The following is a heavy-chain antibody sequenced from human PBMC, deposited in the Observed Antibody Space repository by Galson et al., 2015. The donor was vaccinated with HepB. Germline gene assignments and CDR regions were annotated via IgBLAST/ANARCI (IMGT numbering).Heavy chain of an antibody. CDR1: GFTFTSSA. CDR3: AADEEATITYYYYGMDV. V-gene: IGHV1-58*01. J-gene: IGHJ6*02. CDR2: IVVGSGNT. Sequence: SVKVSCKASGFTFTSSAVQWVRQARGQRLEWIGWIVVGSGNTNYAQKFQERVTITRDMSTSTAYMELSSLRSEDTAVYYCAADEEATITYYYYGMDVWGQGTTVTVSS. D-gene: IGHD5-12*01.